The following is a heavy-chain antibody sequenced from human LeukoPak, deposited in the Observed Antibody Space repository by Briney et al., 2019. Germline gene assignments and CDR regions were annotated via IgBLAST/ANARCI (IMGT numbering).Heavy chain of an antibody. D-gene: IGHD3-22*01. Sequence: PGGSLRLSCAASGFSVSNNYMSWVSQAPGQGLEWGSVIYTGGSTHYADSVKGRFIISRDNSKNTVYLQMNSLRADDTAVYFCARGHYDKDYWGQGTLVTVSS. V-gene: IGHV3-53*01. J-gene: IGHJ4*02. CDR1: GFSVSNNY. CDR2: IYTGGST. CDR3: ARGHYDKDY.